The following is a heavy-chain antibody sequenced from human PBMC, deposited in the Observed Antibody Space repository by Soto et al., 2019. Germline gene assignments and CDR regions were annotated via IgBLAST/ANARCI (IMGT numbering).Heavy chain of an antibody. Sequence: ASVKVSCKASGGTFSSYATSWVRQAPGQGLEWMGGIIPIFGTANYAQKFQGRVTITADESTSTAYMELSSLRSEDTAVYYFSRGIAVDGYWFVPWGQGTLVTVSS. CDR2: IIPIFGTA. J-gene: IGHJ5*02. D-gene: IGHD6-19*01. V-gene: IGHV1-69*13. CDR3: SRGIAVDGYWFVP. CDR1: GGTFSSYA.